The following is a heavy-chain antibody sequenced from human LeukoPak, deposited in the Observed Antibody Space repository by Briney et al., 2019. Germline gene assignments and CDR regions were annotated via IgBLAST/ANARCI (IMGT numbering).Heavy chain of an antibody. Sequence: GASVKVSCKASGYTFTGYYMHWVRQAPGQGLEWMGWINPNSGGTNYAQKFQGRVTMTRDTSISTAYMELSRLRSDDTAVYYCARPIYYYDSSGYYYDNFDYWGQGTLVTVSS. CDR1: GYTFTGYY. CDR3: ARPIYYYDSSGYYYDNFDY. J-gene: IGHJ4*02. CDR2: INPNSGGT. V-gene: IGHV1-2*02. D-gene: IGHD3-22*01.